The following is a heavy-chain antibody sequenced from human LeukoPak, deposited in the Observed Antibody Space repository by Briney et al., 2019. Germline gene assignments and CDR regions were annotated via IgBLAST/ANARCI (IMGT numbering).Heavy chain of an antibody. CDR3: ASHSTATEWELLS. J-gene: IGHJ4*02. CDR2: IRYDGSNK. Sequence: GGSLRLSCAASGFTFSSYGMHWVRQAPGKGLEWVAFIRYDGSNKYYPDSVKGRFTISRDNSKNTLYLQMNSLRAEDTAVYYCASHSTATEWELLSWGQGTLVTVSS. V-gene: IGHV3-30*02. CDR1: GFTFSSYG. D-gene: IGHD1-26*01.